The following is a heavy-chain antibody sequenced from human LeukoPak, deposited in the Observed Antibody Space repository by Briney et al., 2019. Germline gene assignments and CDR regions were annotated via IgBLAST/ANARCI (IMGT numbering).Heavy chain of an antibody. D-gene: IGHD3-22*01. CDR1: GFTFSNHA. Sequence: GGSLRLSCAASGFTFSNHAMNWVRQPPGKGLEWVSAISSSGVSTYYADSVKGRFTISRDNSKNTLYLQMNSLRAEDTAVYYCARDMRSDYYDTSGYAFDIWGQGTMVTVSS. CDR2: ISSSGVST. V-gene: IGHV3-23*01. J-gene: IGHJ3*02. CDR3: ARDMRSDYYDTSGYAFDI.